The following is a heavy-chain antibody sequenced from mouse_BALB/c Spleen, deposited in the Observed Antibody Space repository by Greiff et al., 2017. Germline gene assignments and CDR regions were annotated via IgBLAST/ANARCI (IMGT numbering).Heavy chain of an antibody. Sequence: EVQVVESGGGLVKPGGSLKLSCAASGFAFSSYDMSWVRQTPEKRLEWVAYISSGGGSTYYPDTVKGRFTISRDNAKNTLYLQMSSLKSEDTAMYYCARHYGYYAMDDWGQGTSVTVSS. J-gene: IGHJ4*01. CDR2: ISSGGGST. CDR3: ARHYGYYAMDD. CDR1: GFAFSSYD. D-gene: IGHD1-1*02. V-gene: IGHV5-12-1*01.